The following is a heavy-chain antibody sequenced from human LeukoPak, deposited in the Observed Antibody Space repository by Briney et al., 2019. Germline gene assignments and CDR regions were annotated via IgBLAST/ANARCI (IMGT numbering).Heavy chain of an antibody. V-gene: IGHV1-69*13. CDR1: GDTFSSYA. J-gene: IGHJ4*02. Sequence: ASVKVSCKASGDTFSSYAISWVRQAPGQGLEWMGGIIPIFGTANYAQKFQGRVTITADESTSTAYMELSSLRSEDTAVYYCARGRMAGTYVFDYWGXGTLVTVSS. D-gene: IGHD6-19*01. CDR3: ARGRMAGTYVFDY. CDR2: IIPIFGTA.